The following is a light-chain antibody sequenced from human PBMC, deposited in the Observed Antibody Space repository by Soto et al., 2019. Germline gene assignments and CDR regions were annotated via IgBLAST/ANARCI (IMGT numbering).Light chain of an antibody. CDR1: SSNIGSGYD. Sequence: QSVLTQPPSVSGAPGQRVTISCTGRSSNIGSGYDVHWYQQLPGTAPKLLIYGNGNRPSGVPDRFSVSESGTSASLAITGLQAEDEADYYCQSYDSRLSGDVFGTGTKVTVL. CDR2: GNG. CDR3: QSYDSRLSGDV. J-gene: IGLJ1*01. V-gene: IGLV1-40*01.